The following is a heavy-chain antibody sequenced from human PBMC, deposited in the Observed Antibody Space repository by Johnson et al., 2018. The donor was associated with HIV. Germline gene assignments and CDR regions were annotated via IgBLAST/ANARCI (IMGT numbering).Heavy chain of an antibody. CDR1: GFTFSDYY. V-gene: IGHV3-11*04. D-gene: IGHD3-9*01. CDR2: ISSSGSTI. CDR3: TRPNPDIAFDI. J-gene: IGHJ3*02. Sequence: VQLVESGGGLVKPGGSLRLACAASGFTFSDYYMSWIRPAPGKGLEWVSYISSSGSTIYYACSLKGRFTISRNNSKNTVYLQMNSLRVEDSAVYYCTRPNPDIAFDIWGQGTMVTVSS.